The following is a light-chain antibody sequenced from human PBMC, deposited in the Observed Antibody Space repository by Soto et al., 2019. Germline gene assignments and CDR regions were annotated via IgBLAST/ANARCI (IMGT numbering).Light chain of an antibody. CDR1: QGVSSN. J-gene: IGKJ2*01. Sequence: EIVMTQSPATVSVFPGERATLSCRASQGVSSNLAWYQQKPGQAPRLLIYGASTRATGIPARFSGSGSGTEFTLTISSLQSEDFAVYYCQQYNNWPPMYTFGQGTK. CDR2: GAS. V-gene: IGKV3-15*01. CDR3: QQYNNWPPMYT.